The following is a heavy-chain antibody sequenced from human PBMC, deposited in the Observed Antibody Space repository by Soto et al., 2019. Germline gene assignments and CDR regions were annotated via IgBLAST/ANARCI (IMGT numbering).Heavy chain of an antibody. CDR3: AREGSYSAYNFAHGIQLWSFDF. J-gene: IGHJ4*02. D-gene: IGHD5-12*01. Sequence: SETLSLTCTVSGGSINTFYWSCVRQPAGKGLEWIGRIFSSGSTSFNPSLESRVAMSVDTSKNHFSLNLSSVTAADMAVYYCAREGSYSAYNFAHGIQLWSFDFWGQGALVTVSS. CDR2: IFSSGST. V-gene: IGHV4-4*07. CDR1: GGSINTFY.